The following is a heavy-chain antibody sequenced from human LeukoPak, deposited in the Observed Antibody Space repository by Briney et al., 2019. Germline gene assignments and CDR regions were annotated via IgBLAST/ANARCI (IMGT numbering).Heavy chain of an antibody. CDR1: GFTLSNYW. V-gene: IGHV3-7*01. J-gene: IGHJ6*03. D-gene: IGHD2-15*01. Sequence: GGSLRLSCAASGFTLSNYWMSWVRQAPGKGLEWVANIKQDGSEKYYVDSVKGRFTISRDNAKNSVYLQMNSLRVEDTAVYYCARRGLPDVWGKGTTVTVSS. CDR2: IKQDGSEK. CDR3: ARRGLPDV.